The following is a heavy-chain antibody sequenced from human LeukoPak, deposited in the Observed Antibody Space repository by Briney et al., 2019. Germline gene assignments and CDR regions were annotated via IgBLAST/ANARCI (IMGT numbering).Heavy chain of an antibody. CDR3: AKELPERYGDYYFDY. D-gene: IGHD4-17*01. V-gene: IGHV3-23*01. Sequence: GESLRLSCAASGFTFSNYAMSWVRQAPGKGLEWVSEITGSGSGGSAYYADSVKGRFTISRDNSKNTLYLQMNSLRAEDTAVYYCAKELPERYGDYYFDYWGQGTLVTVSS. J-gene: IGHJ4*02. CDR1: GFTFSNYA. CDR2: ITGSGSGGSA.